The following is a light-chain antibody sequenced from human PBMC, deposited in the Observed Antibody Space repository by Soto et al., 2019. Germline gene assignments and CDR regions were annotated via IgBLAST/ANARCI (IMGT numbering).Light chain of an antibody. CDR2: DVS. V-gene: IGLV2-14*03. CDR1: SSDVGVYNY. J-gene: IGLJ2*01. Sequence: QSALTQPASVSGSPGQSITISCTGTSSDVGVYNYVSWYQHHPGKAPKLMIYDVSNRPSGISNRFSGSKSGNTASLTISGLQAEDEADYYCSSYTSSSYTSSSTLVFGGGTKVTVL. CDR3: SSYTSSSYTSSSTLV.